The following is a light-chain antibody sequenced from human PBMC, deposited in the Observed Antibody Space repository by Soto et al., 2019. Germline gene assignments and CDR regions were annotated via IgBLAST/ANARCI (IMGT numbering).Light chain of an antibody. CDR2: AAI. V-gene: IGKV1-9*01. Sequence: DIQLTQSPSFLSASVGDRVTITCRASQGISSYLAWYQQKPGMAPDLLIYAAITLQSGVPSRFSGSGSGTECYLTISSLQPEDFAAYYCQQFYSYPPTFGGGTKVEIK. CDR1: QGISSY. J-gene: IGKJ4*01. CDR3: QQFYSYPPT.